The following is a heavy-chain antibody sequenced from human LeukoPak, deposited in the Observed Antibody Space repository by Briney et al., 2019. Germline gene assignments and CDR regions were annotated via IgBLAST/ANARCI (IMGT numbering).Heavy chain of an antibody. J-gene: IGHJ5*02. CDR3: ARSRGVAGTSEFDP. D-gene: IGHD6-19*01. CDR1: GFTFSTYW. Sequence: GGSLRLSCTASGFTFSTYWMNWVRQAPGKGLEWVANIKEDGSEKYYVDSVKGRFTISRDNAKNSPYLQMNSLRPEDTAVYSCARSRGVAGTSEFDPWGQGTLVTVSS. CDR2: IKEDGSEK. V-gene: IGHV3-7*01.